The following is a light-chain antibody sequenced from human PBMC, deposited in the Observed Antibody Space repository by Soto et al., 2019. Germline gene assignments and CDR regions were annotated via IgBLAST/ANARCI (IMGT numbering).Light chain of an antibody. J-gene: IGKJ1*01. Sequence: EILMTQSPPTLSVSPGERATLSCRASQSVSIHLAWYQQKLGQAPRVLIHGASTRATGIPARFSGSGSGTEFTLTISSLQSEDFAVYYCQQYNNWPLTFGQGTKVEIK. CDR1: QSVSIH. CDR3: QQYNNWPLT. V-gene: IGKV3-15*01. CDR2: GAS.